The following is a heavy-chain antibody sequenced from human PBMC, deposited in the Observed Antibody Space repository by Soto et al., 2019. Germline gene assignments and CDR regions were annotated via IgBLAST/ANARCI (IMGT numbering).Heavy chain of an antibody. D-gene: IGHD6-6*01. CDR1: GFTFSSYA. CDR2: ISGSGGST. J-gene: IGHJ4*02. V-gene: IGHV3-23*01. CDR3: AKDIEQLVRPYYFDY. Sequence: EVQLLESGGGLVQPGGSLRLSCAASGFTFSSYAMSWVRQAPGKGLEWVSAISGSGGSTYYADSVKGRFTISRDNSKNTLYLQMNSLRAEDTAVYYRAKDIEQLVRPYYFDYWGQGTLVTVSS.